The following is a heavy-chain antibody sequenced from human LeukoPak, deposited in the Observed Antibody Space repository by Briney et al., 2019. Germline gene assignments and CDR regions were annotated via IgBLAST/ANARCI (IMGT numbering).Heavy chain of an antibody. CDR1: GGSISSGSYY. Sequence: NPSETLPLTCTVSGGSISSGSYYGGWIRQPPGKGLEWIGSIYYSGSTYYNPSLKSRVTISVDTSKNQFSLKLSSVTAADTAVYYCARRGGYSGYGPFDYWGQGTLVTVSS. V-gene: IGHV4-39*01. CDR3: ARRGGYSGYGPFDY. J-gene: IGHJ4*02. CDR2: IYYSGST. D-gene: IGHD5-12*01.